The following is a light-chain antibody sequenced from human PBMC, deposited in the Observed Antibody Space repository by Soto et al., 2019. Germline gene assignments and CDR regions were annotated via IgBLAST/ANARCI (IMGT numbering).Light chain of an antibody. CDR2: GAS. CDR3: QQYNNRPRT. V-gene: IGKV3-15*01. J-gene: IGKJ1*01. CDR1: QSVSSN. Sequence: EIVMTQSPATLSVSPGERATLSCRARQSVSSNLAWYQQKPGQAPRLLIYGASTRATGIPARFSGSGCGTEFTLTISSLQSEDFAVYYCQQYNNRPRTFGQGTKVEIK.